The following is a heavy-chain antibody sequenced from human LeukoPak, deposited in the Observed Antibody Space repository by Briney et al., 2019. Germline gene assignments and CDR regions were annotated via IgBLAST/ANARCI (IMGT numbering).Heavy chain of an antibody. V-gene: IGHV4-4*09. CDR3: ARLSVVVPAATLYYYYYMDV. CDR2: IYTSGST. CDR1: GGSISSYY. Sequence: PSETLSLTCTVSGGSISSYYWSWTRQPPGKGLEWIGYIYTSGSTNYNPSLKSRVTISVDTSKNQFSLKLSSVTAADTAVYYCARLSVVVPAATLYYYYYMDVWGKGTTVTVSS. D-gene: IGHD2-2*01. J-gene: IGHJ6*03.